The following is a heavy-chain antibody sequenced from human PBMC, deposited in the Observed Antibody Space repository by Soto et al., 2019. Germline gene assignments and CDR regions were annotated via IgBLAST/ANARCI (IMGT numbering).Heavy chain of an antibody. CDR2: IHHSGST. D-gene: IGHD3-10*01. Sequence: SETLSLTCAVSSGSISSGHWWSWVRQSPGQGLEWIGEIHHSGSTNYNPSLKSRVTISVDKSRNQFSLKLSSVTAAATAVYYCARSGGYYFDYWGQGTLVTVSS. CDR3: ARSGGYYFDY. CDR1: SGSISSGHW. V-gene: IGHV4-4*02. J-gene: IGHJ4*02.